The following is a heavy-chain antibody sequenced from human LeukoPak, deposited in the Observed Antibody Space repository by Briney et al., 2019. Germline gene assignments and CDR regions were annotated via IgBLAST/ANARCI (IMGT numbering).Heavy chain of an antibody. CDR2: ISYDGSNQ. V-gene: IGHV3-30*04. CDR3: ARGRGDPPHYFGF. D-gene: IGHD3-16*01. Sequence: GGSLRLSCAASGFTFGSYTMHWVRQAPGKGLDWVAVISYDGSNQYYPGSVKGRFTISRDNSKSTLYLQMNSLRAEDTAVYYCARGRGDPPHYFGFWGRGTLVTVSS. J-gene: IGHJ4*02. CDR1: GFTFGSYT.